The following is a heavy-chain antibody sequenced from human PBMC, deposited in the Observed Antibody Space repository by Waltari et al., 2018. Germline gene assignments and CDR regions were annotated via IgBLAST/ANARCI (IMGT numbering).Heavy chain of an antibody. V-gene: IGHV1-2*02. Sequence: QVQLVQSGAEVKKPGASVKVHCKPSGSTFTGYDMHWVRQAPGQGLEWMGWINPNSGGTNYAQKFQGRVTMTRDTSISTAYMELSRLRSDDTAVYYCARDFGSSSGPDYWGQGTLVTVSS. CDR1: GSTFTGYD. J-gene: IGHJ4*02. D-gene: IGHD6-6*01. CDR3: ARDFGSSSGPDY. CDR2: INPNSGGT.